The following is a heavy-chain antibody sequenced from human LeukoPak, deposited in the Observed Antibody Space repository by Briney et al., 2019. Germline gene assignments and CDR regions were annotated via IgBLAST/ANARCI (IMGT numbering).Heavy chain of an antibody. D-gene: IGHD6-19*01. CDR3: ARRNSSGWYVDY. CDR2: INHSGST. Sequence: PSETLSLTCTVSGGSISSYYWSWIRQPPGKGLEWIGEINHSGSTNYNPSLKSRVTISVDTSKNQFSLKLSSVTAADTAVYYCARRNSSGWYVDYWGQGTLVTVSS. J-gene: IGHJ4*02. V-gene: IGHV4-34*01. CDR1: GGSISSYY.